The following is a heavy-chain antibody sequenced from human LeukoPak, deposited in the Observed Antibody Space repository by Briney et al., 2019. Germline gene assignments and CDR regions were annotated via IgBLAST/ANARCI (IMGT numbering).Heavy chain of an antibody. CDR1: GFTFSSYS. Sequence: GGSLRLSCAASGFTFSSYSMNWVRQAPGKGLEWVAVISYDGSNKYYADSVKGRFTISRDNSKNTLYLQMNSLRAEDTAVYYCARETDLSIDYWGQGTLVTVSS. V-gene: IGHV3-30*03. CDR2: ISYDGSNK. J-gene: IGHJ4*02. CDR3: ARETDLSIDY.